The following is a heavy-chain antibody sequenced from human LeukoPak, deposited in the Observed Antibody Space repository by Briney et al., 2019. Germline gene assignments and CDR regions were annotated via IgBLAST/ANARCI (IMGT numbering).Heavy chain of an antibody. D-gene: IGHD2-21*02. CDR2: IYYSGTT. CDR3: ARHYCGGDCYRLDY. Sequence: PSETLSLTCTVSGGSISSHTYYWGWIRQPPGQGLEWIGSIYYSGTTHYNPSLKSRVTISIDTSENQFSLRLSSVSAADTAVYYCARHYCGGDCYRLDYWGQGTLVIVSS. J-gene: IGHJ4*02. CDR1: GGSISSHTYY. V-gene: IGHV4-39*01.